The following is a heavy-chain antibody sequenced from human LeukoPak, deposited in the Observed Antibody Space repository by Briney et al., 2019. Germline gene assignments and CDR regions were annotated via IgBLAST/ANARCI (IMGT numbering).Heavy chain of an antibody. CDR3: ARGGTVLRYFDWLYQNPTSFDY. V-gene: IGHV4-59*12. J-gene: IGHJ4*02. CDR1: GGSISSYY. Sequence: PSETLSLTCTVSGGSISSYYWSWIRQPPGKALEWIGSVYYSGTTSYNPSLKSRVTISVDTSKNQFSLKLSSVTAADTAVYYCARGGTVLRYFDWLYQNPTSFDYWGQGTLVTVSS. D-gene: IGHD3-9*01. CDR2: VYYSGTT.